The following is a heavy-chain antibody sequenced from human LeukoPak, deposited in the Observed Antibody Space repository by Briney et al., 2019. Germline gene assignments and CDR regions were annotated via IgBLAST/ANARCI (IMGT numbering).Heavy chain of an antibody. CDR2: ISYDGSNK. CDR3: AREGLSSGSYYREGPAFDY. Sequence: GRSLRLSCAASGFTFSSYAMHWVRQAPGKGLEWVAVISYDGSNKYYADSVKGRFTISRDNSKNTLYLQMNSLRAEDTAVYYCAREGLSSGSYYREGPAFDYWGQGTLVTVSS. J-gene: IGHJ4*02. D-gene: IGHD3-10*01. V-gene: IGHV3-30*04. CDR1: GFTFSSYA.